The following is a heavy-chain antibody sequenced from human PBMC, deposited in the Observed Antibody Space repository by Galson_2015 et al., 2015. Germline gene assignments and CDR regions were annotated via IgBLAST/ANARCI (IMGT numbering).Heavy chain of an antibody. Sequence: PALVKPTQTLTLTCTFSGFSLSTSGVGVGWIRQPPGKALEWLALIYWDDDKRYSPSLKNRLTITKDTSKNQVVLTMTNMDPVDTATYYCAPTGYGDHGSAFDIWGQGTMVTVSS. CDR2: IYWDDDK. CDR3: APTGYGDHGSAFDI. CDR1: GFSLSTSGVG. D-gene: IGHD4-17*01. J-gene: IGHJ3*02. V-gene: IGHV2-5*02.